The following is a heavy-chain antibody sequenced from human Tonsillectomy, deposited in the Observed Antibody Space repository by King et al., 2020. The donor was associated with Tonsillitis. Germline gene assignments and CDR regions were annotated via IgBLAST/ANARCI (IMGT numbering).Heavy chain of an antibody. J-gene: IGHJ1*01. CDR3: AKDPFTITMILVPWNFQH. Sequence: VQLVESGGGLVQPGGSLRLSCAASGFTFSSYAMSWVRQAPGKGLEWVSAISGSGGSTYYTDSVKGRFTISRDNSKNSFYLQMNSLRAEDTAVYYCAKDPFTITMILVPWNFQHWGQGTLLTVSS. V-gene: IGHV3-23*04. CDR2: ISGSGGST. D-gene: IGHD3-22*01. CDR1: GFTFSSYA.